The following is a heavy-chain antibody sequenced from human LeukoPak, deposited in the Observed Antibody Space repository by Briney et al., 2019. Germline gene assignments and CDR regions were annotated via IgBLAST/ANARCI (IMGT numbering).Heavy chain of an antibody. J-gene: IGHJ4*02. CDR2: IYYSGST. CDR1: GGSISSSSYY. V-gene: IGHV4-39*07. CDR3: ARDDYYDSSHFDY. D-gene: IGHD3-22*01. Sequence: SETLSLTCTVSGGSISSSSYYWGWIRQPPGKGLEWIGSIYYSGSTYYNPSLKSRVTISVDTSKNQFSLKLSSVTAADTAVYYCARDDYYDSSHFDYWGQGTLVTVSS.